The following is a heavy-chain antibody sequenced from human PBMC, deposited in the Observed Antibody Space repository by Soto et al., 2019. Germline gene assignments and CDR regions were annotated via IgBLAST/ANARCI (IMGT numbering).Heavy chain of an antibody. CDR1: GFTFSTHA. CDR2: IWSDGSNK. D-gene: IGHD6-19*01. J-gene: IGHJ4*02. V-gene: IGHV3-33*01. CDR3: ARDPPGSGLAFDY. Sequence: GVSLRLSCAAAGFTFSTHAMHWVRQAPGKGLERVAFIWSDGSNKSYADSVKGRATISRDNSKRTVYLQMNSLRAEDTSVYYWARDPPGSGLAFDYWGQGTLVTVSS.